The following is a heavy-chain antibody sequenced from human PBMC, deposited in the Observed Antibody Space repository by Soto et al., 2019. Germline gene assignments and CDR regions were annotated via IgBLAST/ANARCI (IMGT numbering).Heavy chain of an antibody. CDR2: IYYSGST. J-gene: IGHJ6*02. D-gene: IGHD1-26*01. Sequence: QVQLQESGPGLVKPSETLSLTCTVSGGSISSYYWSWIRQPPGKGLEWIGYIYYSGSTNYNPSLKSRVTISVDTSKNQFSLKLSSVTAADTAVYYCARGHSGSYRTGEGYYYGMDVWGQGTTVIVSS. V-gene: IGHV4-59*01. CDR1: GGSISSYY. CDR3: ARGHSGSYRTGEGYYYGMDV.